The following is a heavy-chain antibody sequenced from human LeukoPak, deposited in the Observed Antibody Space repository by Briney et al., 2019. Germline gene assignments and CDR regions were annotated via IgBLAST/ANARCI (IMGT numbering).Heavy chain of an antibody. Sequence: GSSVKVSCKASGGTFSSYAISWVRQAPGQGLERMGGIIPIFGTANYAQKFQGRVTITTDESTSTAYMELSSLRSEDTAVYYCARGRAGVTHAFDIWGQGTMVTVSS. CDR3: ARGRAGVTHAFDI. V-gene: IGHV1-69*05. J-gene: IGHJ3*02. CDR2: IIPIFGTA. CDR1: GGTFSSYA. D-gene: IGHD4-23*01.